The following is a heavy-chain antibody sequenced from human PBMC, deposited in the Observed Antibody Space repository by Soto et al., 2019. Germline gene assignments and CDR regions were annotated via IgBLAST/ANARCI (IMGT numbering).Heavy chain of an antibody. CDR3: TRDWDY. Sequence: ELQLVESGGGLVQPGGSLRLSCTVSGFIFRNYWMAWARQAPGKGLQWVAVIRQDGSETHYVDSVRGRFTISRDNAKNSLYLDMNSLRADDTAIYCCTRDWDYWGQGILVSVSS. CDR1: GFIFRNYW. CDR2: IRQDGSET. J-gene: IGHJ4*02. V-gene: IGHV3-7*01.